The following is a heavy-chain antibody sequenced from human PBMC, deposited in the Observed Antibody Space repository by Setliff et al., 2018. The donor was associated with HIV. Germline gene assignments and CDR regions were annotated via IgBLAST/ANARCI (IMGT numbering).Heavy chain of an antibody. D-gene: IGHD1-26*01. J-gene: IGHJ6*02. CDR3: ARRSIVGSTRGYYYYALDV. CDR2: IYISGST. Sequence: PSETLSLTCTVSGDSINKYYWSWIRQPQGKGLEWIGFIYISGSTMYNPSLKSRVTMSLDTSKNQVSLKLTSVTAADTAVYYCARRSIVGSTRGYYYYALDVWGQGTTVTVSS. CDR1: GDSINKYY. V-gene: IGHV4-4*09.